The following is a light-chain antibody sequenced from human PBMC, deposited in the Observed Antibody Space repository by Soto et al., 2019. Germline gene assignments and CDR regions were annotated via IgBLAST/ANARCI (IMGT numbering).Light chain of an antibody. CDR1: QGIRND. CDR2: AAS. CDR3: LQDYNYT. V-gene: IGKV1-6*01. J-gene: IGKJ2*01. Sequence: ALQMTQSPSSLSASVGDRVTITCRASQGIRNDLGWYQQKPGKAPKLLIYAASSLQSGVPSRFSGSGSGTDFTLTISSLQPEDFATYYCLQDYNYTFGQGTKLEIK.